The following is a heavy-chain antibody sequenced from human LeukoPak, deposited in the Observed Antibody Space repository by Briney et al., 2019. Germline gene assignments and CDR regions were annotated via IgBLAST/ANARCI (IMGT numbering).Heavy chain of an antibody. D-gene: IGHD2-2*01. CDR2: IYYSGST. J-gene: IGHJ3*02. CDR3: ARGGCSSTSCYFSAFDI. CDR1: GGSISSGGYY. Sequence: TSETLSLTCTVSGGSISSGGYYWSWIRQHPGKGLEWIGYIYYSGSTCYNPSLKSRVTISVDTSKNQFSLKLSSVTAADTAVYYCARGGCSSTSCYFSAFDIWGQGTMVTVSS. V-gene: IGHV4-31*03.